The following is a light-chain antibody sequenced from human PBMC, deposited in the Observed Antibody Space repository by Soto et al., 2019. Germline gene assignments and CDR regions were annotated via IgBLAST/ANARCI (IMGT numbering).Light chain of an antibody. Sequence: DIQMTQSPSSLSASLGDRVTITCRASQGIGVYLAWFQQKPGKVPKLLIYAASALQSGGPSRFSGSGSGTDFTLTISSLQSEDIATYYCQKYNSAPLTFGGGTKVEIK. CDR1: QGIGVY. CDR2: AAS. J-gene: IGKJ4*01. CDR3: QKYNSAPLT. V-gene: IGKV1-27*01.